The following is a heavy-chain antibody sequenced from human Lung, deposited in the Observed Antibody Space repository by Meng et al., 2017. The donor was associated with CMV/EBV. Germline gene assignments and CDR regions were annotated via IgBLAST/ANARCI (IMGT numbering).Heavy chain of an antibody. D-gene: IGHD2-2*02. CDR1: GGSFSGYY. Sequence: SETXSLXXAVYGGSFSGYYWSWIRQPPGKGLEWIGEINHSGSTNYNPSLKSRVTISVDTSKNQFSLKLSSVTAADTAVYYCARELGYCSSTSCYTYYYYGMDVWGQGTXVTVSS. CDR2: INHSGST. CDR3: ARELGYCSSTSCYTYYYYGMDV. J-gene: IGHJ6*02. V-gene: IGHV4-34*01.